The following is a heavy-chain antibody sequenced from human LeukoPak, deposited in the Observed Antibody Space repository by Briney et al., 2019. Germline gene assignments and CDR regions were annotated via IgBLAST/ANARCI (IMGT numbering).Heavy chain of an antibody. V-gene: IGHV3-23*01. CDR3: ARQDYWNYYYYMDV. D-gene: IGHD1-1*01. CDR2: ISGSGGST. J-gene: IGHJ6*03. CDR1: GFTFSSYA. Sequence: GGSLRLSCAASGFTFSSYAMSWVRQAPGKRLDWVSAISGSGGSTYYADSVKGRFTISRDNSKNTLYLQMNSLRAEDTAVYYCARQDYWNYYYYMDVWGKGTTVTVSS.